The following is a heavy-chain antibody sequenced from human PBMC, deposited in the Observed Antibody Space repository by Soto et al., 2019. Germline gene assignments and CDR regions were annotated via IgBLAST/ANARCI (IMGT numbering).Heavy chain of an antibody. CDR3: VRDGTKNLRDWFDP. CDR2: IYATGSS. V-gene: IGHV4-4*07. D-gene: IGHD1-1*01. J-gene: IGHJ5*02. Sequence: SEALSLTCNVYSASLRGSYWSWIRQPPGKGLEWIGRIYATGSSDYNPSLKSRIPISVDMSKKQFSLTLRSVTAADTAMYYCVRDGTKNLRDWFDPWGQGILVTVSS. CDR1: SASLRGSY.